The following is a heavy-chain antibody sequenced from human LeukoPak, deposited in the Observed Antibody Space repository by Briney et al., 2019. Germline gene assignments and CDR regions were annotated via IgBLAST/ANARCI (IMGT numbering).Heavy chain of an antibody. Sequence: ASVKVSCKASGYTFTGYYMHWVRQAPGQGLEWMGWINPNSGGTNYAQKFQGGVSMTRDTSISTAYMELSRLRSDDTAVYYCARDGNYDFWSGYYTPTWFDPWGQGTLVTVSS. V-gene: IGHV1-2*02. CDR3: ARDGNYDFWSGYYTPTWFDP. CDR1: GYTFTGYY. CDR2: INPNSGGT. D-gene: IGHD3-3*01. J-gene: IGHJ5*02.